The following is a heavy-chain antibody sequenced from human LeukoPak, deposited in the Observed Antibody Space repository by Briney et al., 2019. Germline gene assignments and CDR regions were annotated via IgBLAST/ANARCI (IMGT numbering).Heavy chain of an antibody. Sequence: PGGSLRLSCAASGFTFSSYAMHWVRQAPGKGLEWVAVISYDGSNKYYADSVKGRFTISRDNSKNTLYLQVNSLRAEDTAVYYCARVNYYGSGRYFDYWGQGTLVTVSS. J-gene: IGHJ4*02. V-gene: IGHV3-30-3*01. CDR3: ARVNYYGSGRYFDY. CDR1: GFTFSSYA. CDR2: ISYDGSNK. D-gene: IGHD3-10*01.